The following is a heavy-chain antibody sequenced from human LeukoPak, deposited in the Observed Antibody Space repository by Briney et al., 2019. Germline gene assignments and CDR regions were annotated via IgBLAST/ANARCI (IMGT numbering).Heavy chain of an antibody. D-gene: IGHD2-15*01. Sequence: GGSLRLSCAASGFTVSSNYMNWVRQAPGKGLEWVSIIYSGGSTYYADSVKGRFTISRDHSKNTLYLQMNSLRAEDTAVYYCASQMVGAAPYWGQGTLVTVSS. CDR3: ASQMVGAAPY. J-gene: IGHJ4*02. CDR2: IYSGGST. V-gene: IGHV3-66*04. CDR1: GFTVSSNY.